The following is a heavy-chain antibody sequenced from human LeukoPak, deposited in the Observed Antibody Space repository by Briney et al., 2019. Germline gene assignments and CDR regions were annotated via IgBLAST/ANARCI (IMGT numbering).Heavy chain of an antibody. D-gene: IGHD3-3*01. CDR2: IYYSGST. CDR3: ARAGVVTNPNSYWYFGL. V-gene: IGHV4-59*01. CDR1: GGSIHSYY. J-gene: IGHJ2*01. Sequence: PSETLSLTCTVSGGSIHSYYWSWIRQPPGKGLEWIGYIYYSGSTNYNPSLESRVTISVDTSKNQFSLKLNSVTAADTAVYYCARAGVVTNPNSYWYFGLWGRGTLVTVSS.